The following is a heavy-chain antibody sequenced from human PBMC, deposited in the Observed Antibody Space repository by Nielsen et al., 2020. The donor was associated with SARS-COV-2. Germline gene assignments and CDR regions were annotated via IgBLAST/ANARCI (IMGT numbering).Heavy chain of an antibody. V-gene: IGHV1-18*01. D-gene: IGHD6-13*01. J-gene: IGHJ6*02. CDR2: ISAYNGNT. Sequence: WVRQAPGQGLEWMGWISAYNGNTNYAQKLQGRVTMTTDTSTSTAYMELRSLRSDDTAVYYCARDQVRIAAAGLAGIYYYYGMDVWGQGTTVTVSS. CDR3: ARDQVRIAAAGLAGIYYYYGMDV.